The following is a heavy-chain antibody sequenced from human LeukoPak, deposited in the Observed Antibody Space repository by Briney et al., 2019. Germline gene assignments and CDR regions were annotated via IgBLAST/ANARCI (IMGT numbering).Heavy chain of an antibody. Sequence: GTSVKVSCKASGFTFTSSAVQWVRHARGQRLEWIGWIVVGSGNTNYAQKFQERVTITRDMSTSTVYMELSSLRSEDTAVYYCAAEGRPTVVTFRKGAVDLWGQGTMVTVSS. CDR1: GFTFTSSA. V-gene: IGHV1-58*01. D-gene: IGHD4-23*01. CDR3: AAEGRPTVVTFRKGAVDL. CDR2: IVVGSGNT. J-gene: IGHJ3*01.